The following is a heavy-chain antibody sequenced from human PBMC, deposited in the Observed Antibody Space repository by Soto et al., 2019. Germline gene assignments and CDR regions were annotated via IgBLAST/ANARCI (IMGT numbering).Heavy chain of an antibody. CDR3: TTDSYINMPIVRFDY. V-gene: IGHV3-15*07. CDR1: GFIFSNAW. J-gene: IGHJ4*01. CDR2: IKSKADGGTT. Sequence: GSLRLSCAASGFIFSNAWINWVRQAPGKGLEWVGRIKSKADGGTTDFAAPVKGRFAISRDDSKNMMYMEMSSLRTEDTAVYYCTTDSYINMPIVRFDYWXHGTLVTVSS. D-gene: IGHD2-2*01.